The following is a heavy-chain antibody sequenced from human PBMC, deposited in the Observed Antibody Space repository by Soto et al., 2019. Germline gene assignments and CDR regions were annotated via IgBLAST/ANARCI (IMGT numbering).Heavy chain of an antibody. CDR2: MNLNSGNT. J-gene: IGHJ4*02. D-gene: IGHD1-7*01. CDR1: GYTFTSYD. Sequence: ASVKVSCKASGYTFTSYDINWVRQATGQGLEWMGWMNLNSGNTGYAQKFQGRVTMTRNTSRSTAYMELSSLRSEDTAVYYCARGALGRNWNYDYWGQGTLVTVSS. CDR3: ARGALGRNWNYDY. V-gene: IGHV1-8*01.